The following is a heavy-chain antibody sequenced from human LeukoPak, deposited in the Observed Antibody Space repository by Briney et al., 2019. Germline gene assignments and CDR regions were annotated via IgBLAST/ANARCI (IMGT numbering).Heavy chain of an antibody. CDR2: MNPNSGNT. CDR1: GYTFTSYG. CDR3: ARGPRYYDFWSGYLNWFDP. D-gene: IGHD3-3*01. Sequence: GASVKVSCKASGYTFTSYGINWARQATGQGLEWMGWMNPNSGNTGYAQKFQGRVTMTRNTSISTAYMELSSLRSEDTAVYYCARGPRYYDFWSGYLNWFDPWGQGTLVTVSS. V-gene: IGHV1-8*01. J-gene: IGHJ5*02.